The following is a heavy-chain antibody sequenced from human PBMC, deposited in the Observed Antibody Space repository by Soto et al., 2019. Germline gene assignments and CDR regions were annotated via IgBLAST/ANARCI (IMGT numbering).Heavy chain of an antibody. Sequence: GGSLRLSCAASGFTFSSYAMHWVRQAPGKGLEWVAVISYDGSNKYYADSVKGRFTISRDNSKNTLYLQMNSLRAEDTAVYYCARAYYDFWSGYYPYYYYYGMDVWGQGTTVTVSS. D-gene: IGHD3-3*01. CDR1: GFTFSSYA. V-gene: IGHV3-30-3*01. CDR2: ISYDGSNK. CDR3: ARAYYDFWSGYYPYYYYYGMDV. J-gene: IGHJ6*02.